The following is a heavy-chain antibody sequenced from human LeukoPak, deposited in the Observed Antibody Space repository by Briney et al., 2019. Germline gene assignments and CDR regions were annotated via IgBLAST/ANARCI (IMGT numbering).Heavy chain of an antibody. J-gene: IGHJ6*02. Sequence: GGSLRLSCAASGFTFSDYYMSWIRQAPGKGLEWVPYISSSGSTIYYADSVKGRSTISRDNAKNSLYLQMNSLRAEDTALYYCAKDDTSSAMDVWGQGTTVTVSS. CDR1: GFTFSDYY. CDR3: AKDDTSSAMDV. D-gene: IGHD6-6*01. V-gene: IGHV3-11*01. CDR2: ISSSGSTI.